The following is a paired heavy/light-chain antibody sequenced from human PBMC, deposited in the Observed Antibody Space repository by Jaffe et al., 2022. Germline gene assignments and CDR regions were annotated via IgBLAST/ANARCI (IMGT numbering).Light chain of an antibody. CDR3: AAWDDSLSGRGVV. CDR1: SSNIGSNY. V-gene: IGLV1-47*01. CDR2: RNN. J-gene: IGLJ2*01. Sequence: QSVLTQPPSASGTPGQRVTISCSGSSSNIGSNYVYWYQQLPGTAPKLLIYRNNQRPSGVPDRFSGSKSGTSASLAISGLRSEDEADYYCAAWDDSLSGRGVVFGGGTKLTVL.
Heavy chain of an antibody. CDR2: ISWDGGST. Sequence: EVQLVESGGVVVQPGGSLRLSCAASGFTFDDYAMHWVRQAPGKGLEWVSLISWDGGSTYYADSVKGRFTISRDNSKNSLYLQMNSLRAEDTALYYCAKDTEPTGYSSGWYSRPPDYWGQGTLVTVSS. V-gene: IGHV3-43D*04. CDR1: GFTFDDYA. D-gene: IGHD6-19*01. J-gene: IGHJ4*02. CDR3: AKDTEPTGYSSGWYSRPPDY.